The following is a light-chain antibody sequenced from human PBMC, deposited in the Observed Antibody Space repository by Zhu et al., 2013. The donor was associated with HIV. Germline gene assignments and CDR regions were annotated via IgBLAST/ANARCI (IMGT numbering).Light chain of an antibody. V-gene: IGLV1-51*01. J-gene: IGLJ3*02. CDR2: DNN. CDR3: GTWDSSLSAGGV. CDR1: SSNIGMSY. Sequence: QSVLTQPPSVSAAPGQKVTISCSGSSSNIGMSYISWYQQFPGTAPKLIIYDNNERPSGIPDRFSGSKSGTSATLGITGLQTGDEADYYCGTWDSSLSAGGVFGGGTKLTV.